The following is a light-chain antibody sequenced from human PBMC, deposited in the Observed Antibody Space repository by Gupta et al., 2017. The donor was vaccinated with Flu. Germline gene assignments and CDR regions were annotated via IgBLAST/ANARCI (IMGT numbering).Light chain of an antibody. CDR3: QQDDSTPFT. J-gene: IGKJ3*01. V-gene: IGKV4-1*01. CDR1: QSVLYSPNNKNY. Sequence: DIVMTQSPDSLAVSLGERATINCKSSQSVLYSPNNKNYLAWYQQKPGQPPKLLIYWASTRESGVPDRFSGSGSGTXFTLTIXSLQAEDVAVYYCQQDDSTPFTFGXGTKVDIK. CDR2: WAS.